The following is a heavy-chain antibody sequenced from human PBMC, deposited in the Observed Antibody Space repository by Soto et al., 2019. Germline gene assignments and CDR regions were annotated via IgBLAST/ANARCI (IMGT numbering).Heavy chain of an antibody. V-gene: IGHV3-23*01. CDR1: RFTFSNYA. CDR2: ISGPGGST. J-gene: IGHJ4*02. D-gene: IGHD6-19*01. Sequence: EVQLLESGGGLVQPGGSLRLSCAASRFTFSNYAMTWVRQAAGKGLEWVSSISGPGGSTYYADSVQGRFTISRDNSKNTLFLQMNTLRAEDTALYYCARDERIAVAGTDNWGQGILVTVTS. CDR3: ARDERIAVAGTDN.